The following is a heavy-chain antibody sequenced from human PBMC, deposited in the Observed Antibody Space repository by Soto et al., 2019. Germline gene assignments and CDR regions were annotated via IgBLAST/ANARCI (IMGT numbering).Heavy chain of an antibody. J-gene: IGHJ6*02. CDR2: ITDVGDTT. D-gene: IGHD5-12*01. V-gene: IGHV3-23*01. Sequence: EVQLLESGGGLVQSGESLRLSCAASGFTFGTYAMNWVRQAPGKGLEWVSTITDVGDTTYYADSVTGRFTISSDNSKNALFLQMNSLRAEDTARYYCAKDRDIAYHLEGGFYYSGMDVWGQGTTVSVAS. CDR1: GFTFGTYA. CDR3: AKDRDIAYHLEGGFYYSGMDV.